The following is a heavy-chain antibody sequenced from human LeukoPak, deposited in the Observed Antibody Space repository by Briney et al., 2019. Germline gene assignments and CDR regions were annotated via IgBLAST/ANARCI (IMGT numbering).Heavy chain of an antibody. CDR2: IYPGDSDT. V-gene: IGHV5-51*01. Sequence: GESLKISCKGSGYSFTSYWIGWVRQMPGKGLEWMGIIYPGDSDTRYSPSFQGQVTISADKSISTAYLQWSSLKASDTAMYYCARQDYYGSGSYFPGYYYYGMDVWGQGTTVTVSS. CDR3: ARQDYYGSGSYFPGYYYYGMDV. D-gene: IGHD3-10*01. CDR1: GYSFTSYW. J-gene: IGHJ6*02.